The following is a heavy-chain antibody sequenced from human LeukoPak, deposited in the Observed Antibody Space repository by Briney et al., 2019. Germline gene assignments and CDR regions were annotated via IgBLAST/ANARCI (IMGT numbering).Heavy chain of an antibody. CDR2: ISSSSSYI. Sequence: GGSLRLSCAASGFTFSSYSMNWVRQAPGKGLEWVSSISSSSSYIYYADSVKGRFTISRDNAKNSLYLQMNSLRAEDTAVYYCARAGPYYCSSTSCYTRSAFDIWGQGTMVTVSS. CDR1: GFTFSSYS. V-gene: IGHV3-21*01. D-gene: IGHD2-2*02. J-gene: IGHJ3*02. CDR3: ARAGPYYCSSTSCYTRSAFDI.